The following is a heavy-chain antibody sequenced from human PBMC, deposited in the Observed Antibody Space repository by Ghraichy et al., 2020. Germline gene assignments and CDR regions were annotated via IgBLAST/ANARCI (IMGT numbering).Heavy chain of an antibody. V-gene: IGHV4-34*01. CDR1: GGSFSGYY. Sequence: SETLSLTCGVYGGSFSGYYWSWIRQPPGLGLEWIGEINHSGSTNYNPSLKSRVTISVDTSKNQLSLKLSSVTAADTAVYYCASLLGAAGSNWGQGSLVTVSS. J-gene: IGHJ4*02. CDR3: ASLLGAAGSN. CDR2: INHSGST. D-gene: IGHD6-13*01.